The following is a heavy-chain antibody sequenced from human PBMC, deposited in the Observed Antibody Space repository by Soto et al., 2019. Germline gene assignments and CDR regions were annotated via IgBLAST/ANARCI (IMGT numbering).Heavy chain of an antibody. CDR2: IFYSDNT. CDR3: ARGGETYYDFWSGFSPIDY. J-gene: IGHJ4*02. Sequence: QVQLQESGPGLVKPSETLSLTCTVSGGSISTYYWSWVRQSPGKGLEWIGYIFYSDNTNYNPSLKRRVTISVDTSKNQFSLKLTSVTAADTAVYFWARGGETYYDFWSGFSPIDYWGQGALVTVSS. CDR1: GGSISTYY. D-gene: IGHD3-3*01. V-gene: IGHV4-59*01.